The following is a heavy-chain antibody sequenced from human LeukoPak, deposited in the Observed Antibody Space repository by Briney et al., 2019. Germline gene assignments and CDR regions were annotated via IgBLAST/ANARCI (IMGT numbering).Heavy chain of an antibody. CDR3: ARGALNYDILTGYYL. J-gene: IGHJ5*02. CDR1: GYTFTSYD. V-gene: IGHV1-8*01. CDR2: MNPNSGNT. Sequence: GASVKVSCKASGYTFTSYDINWVRQATGQGLEWMGWMNPNSGNTGYAQKFQGRVTMARNTSISTAYMELSSLRSEDTAVYYCARGALNYDILTGYYLWGQGTLVTVSS. D-gene: IGHD3-9*01.